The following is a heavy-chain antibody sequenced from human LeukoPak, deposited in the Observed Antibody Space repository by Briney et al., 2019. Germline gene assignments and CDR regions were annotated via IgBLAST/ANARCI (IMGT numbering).Heavy chain of an antibody. Sequence: PGGSLRLSCAASGFTFSSHGMHWVRQAPGKGLEWVALIWYDGSDKYYEDSVKGRFTISRDNSKNTLYLQMNSLRAEDTAVYYCARGDRGGDWGQGTLDTVSS. CDR2: IWYDGSDK. CDR3: ARGDRGGD. J-gene: IGHJ4*02. D-gene: IGHD3-10*01. CDR1: GFTFSSHG. V-gene: IGHV3-33*01.